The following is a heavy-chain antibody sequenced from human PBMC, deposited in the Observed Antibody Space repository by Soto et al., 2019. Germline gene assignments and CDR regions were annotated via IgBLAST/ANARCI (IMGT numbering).Heavy chain of an antibody. V-gene: IGHV4-59*01. CDR1: GGSISSYY. J-gene: IGHJ5*02. D-gene: IGHD6-13*01. CDR3: ARAYSSSWTNWFDP. CDR2: IYYSGST. Sequence: SETLSLTCTVSGGSISSYYWSWIRQPPGKGLEWIGYIYYSGSTNYNPSLKSRVTISVDTSKNQFSLKLSSVTAADTAVYYCARAYSSSWTNWFDPWGQGTLVTVSS.